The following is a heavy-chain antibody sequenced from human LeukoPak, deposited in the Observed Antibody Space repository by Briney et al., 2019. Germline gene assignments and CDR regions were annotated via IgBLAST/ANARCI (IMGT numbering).Heavy chain of an antibody. CDR3: AREGTGTDGYFDY. J-gene: IGHJ4*02. CDR2: IIPIFGTA. D-gene: IGHD1-7*01. V-gene: IGHV1-69*13. CDR1: GGTFSSYA. Sequence: ASVKVSCKASGGTFSSYAISWVRQAPGQGLEWMGGIIPIFGTANYAQKFQGRVTITADESTSTAYMELSSLRSEDTAVYYCAREGTGTDGYFDYWGQGTLVTVSS.